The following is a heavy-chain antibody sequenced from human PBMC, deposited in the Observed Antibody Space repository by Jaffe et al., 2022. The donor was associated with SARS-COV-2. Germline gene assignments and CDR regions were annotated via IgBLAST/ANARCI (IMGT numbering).Heavy chain of an antibody. CDR2: IYSGGSI. CDR3: ARRFCSSGSCYDAFDI. CDR1: GFTVSSNY. J-gene: IGHJ3*02. D-gene: IGHD2-15*01. V-gene: IGHV3-53*01. Sequence: EVQLVESGGGLIQPGGSQRLSCAASGFTVSSNYMTWVRQAPGKGLEWVSVIYSGGSIDYADSVKGRFTISRDNSKNTLYLQMNSLRAEDTAVYYCARRFCSSGSCYDAFDIWGQGTMVTVSS.